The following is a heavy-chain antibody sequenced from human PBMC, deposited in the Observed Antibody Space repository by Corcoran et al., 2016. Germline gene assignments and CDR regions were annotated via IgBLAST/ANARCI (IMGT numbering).Heavy chain of an antibody. CDR3: ARHVDDSRGWYFDL. CDR1: GGSISSSSYY. D-gene: IGHD3-22*01. Sequence: QLQLQESGPGLVKPSETLSLTCTVSGGSISSSSYYWGWIRQPPGKGLEWIGSIYYSGSTYYNPSLKSRVTISVDTSKNQFSLKLSSVTAADTAVYYWARHVDDSRGWYFDLWGRGTLVTVSS. CDR2: IYYSGST. V-gene: IGHV4-39*01. J-gene: IGHJ2*01.